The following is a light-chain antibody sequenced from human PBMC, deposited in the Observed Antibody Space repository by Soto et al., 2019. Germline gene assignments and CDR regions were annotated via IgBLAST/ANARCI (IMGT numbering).Light chain of an antibody. CDR3: QQYYTPPLP. CDR2: WAS. J-gene: IGKJ4*01. V-gene: IGKV4-1*01. CDR1: QSLLYSSNNKIY. Sequence: DIVMTQSPDSLAVSLGERATINCKSSQSLLYSSNNKIYLAWYQQKPGQPPKLLIYWASTRESGVPDRFSGSGSWTTFTLTISSLQAEDVAVYYCQQYYTPPLPFGGGTKVEI.